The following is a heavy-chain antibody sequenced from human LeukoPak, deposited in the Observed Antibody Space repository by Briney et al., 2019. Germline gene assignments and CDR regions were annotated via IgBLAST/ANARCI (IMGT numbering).Heavy chain of an antibody. CDR1: GFTFSSYS. CDR2: ISSSSSYI. J-gene: IGHJ3*02. V-gene: IGHV3-21*01. Sequence: PGGSLRLSCAASGFTFSSYSMNWVRQAPGKGLEWVSSISSSSSYIYYADSVKGRFTISRDNAKNSQYLQMNSLRAEDTAVYYCARDSETRAFDIWGQGTMVTVSS. CDR3: ARDSETRAFDI.